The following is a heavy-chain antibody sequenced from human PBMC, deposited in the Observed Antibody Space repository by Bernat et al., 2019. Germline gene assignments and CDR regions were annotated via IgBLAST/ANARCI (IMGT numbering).Heavy chain of an antibody. CDR1: GFTFSSYA. CDR3: ARYYQGSSWYLQKALDN. CDR2: ISYDGSNK. V-gene: IGHV3-30-3*01. D-gene: IGHD6-13*01. Sequence: QVQLVESGGGVVQPGRSLRLSCAASGFTFSSYAMHWVRQAPGKGLEWVAVISYDGSNKYYADSVKGRFTISRDNSKNTVYLQMNSLRAEDTAVYYCARYYQGSSWYLQKALDNWGQGTMVTVSS. J-gene: IGHJ3*02.